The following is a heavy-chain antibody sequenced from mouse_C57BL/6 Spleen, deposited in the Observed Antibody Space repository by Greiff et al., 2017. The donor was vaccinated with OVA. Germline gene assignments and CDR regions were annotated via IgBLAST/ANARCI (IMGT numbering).Heavy chain of an antibody. CDR3: ARSGDYDSFAY. Sequence: VQLQQPGAELVKPGASVKLSCKASGYTFTSYWMRWVKQRPGQGLEWIGIIHPNSGSTNYNEKFKSKATLTVDKSSSTAYMQLSGLTSEDSAVYYCARSGDYDSFAYWGQGTMVTVSA. CDR2: IHPNSGST. CDR1: GYTFTSYW. J-gene: IGHJ3*01. D-gene: IGHD2-4*01. V-gene: IGHV1-64*01.